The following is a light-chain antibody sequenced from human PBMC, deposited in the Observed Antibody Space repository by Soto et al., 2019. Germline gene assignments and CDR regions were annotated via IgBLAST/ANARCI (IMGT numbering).Light chain of an antibody. CDR3: QQYSNTPYT. CDR1: QSVLYSSNNKNF. CDR2: CAS. V-gene: IGKV4-1*01. Sequence: DIVMTQSPDSLAVSLGESATIHCTSSQSVLYSSNNKNFLGWYQQKPGQPPKLLIYCASMRESGAPDRFSGRGSGTDFTLNISSLHAEDVAVYSCQQYSNTPYTFGQGTKVEIK. J-gene: IGKJ2*01.